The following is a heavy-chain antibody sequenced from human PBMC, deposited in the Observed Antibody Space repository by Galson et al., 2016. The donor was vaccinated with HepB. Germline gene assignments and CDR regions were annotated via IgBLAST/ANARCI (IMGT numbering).Heavy chain of an antibody. CDR2: IKQDGSVK. V-gene: IGHV3-7*03. CDR3: ARDTTYYDSGTYFDAFDI. J-gene: IGHJ3*02. D-gene: IGHD3-10*01. CDR1: GFIFNNYW. Sequence: SLRLSCAASGFIFNNYWMTWVRQAPGKGLEWVANIKQDGSVKNYVDSVKGRFTISRDNAKNSLHLQMDSLRAEDTAIYYCARDTTYYDSGTYFDAFDIWGQGTMVTVSP.